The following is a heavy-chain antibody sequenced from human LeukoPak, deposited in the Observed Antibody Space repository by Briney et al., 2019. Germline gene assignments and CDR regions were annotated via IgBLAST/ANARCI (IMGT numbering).Heavy chain of an antibody. Sequence: WIGEINHSGSTNYNPSLKSRVTISVDTSKNQFSLKLSSVTAADTAVYYCARLGGNDPFDYWGQGTLVTVSS. J-gene: IGHJ4*02. D-gene: IGHD2-15*01. CDR2: INHSGST. CDR3: ARLGGNDPFDY. V-gene: IGHV4-34*01.